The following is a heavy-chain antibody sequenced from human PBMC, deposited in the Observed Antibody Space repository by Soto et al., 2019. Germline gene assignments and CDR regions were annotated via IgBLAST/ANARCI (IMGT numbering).Heavy chain of an antibody. CDR2: IKQDGSEK. D-gene: IGHD3-22*01. V-gene: IGHV3-7*01. Sequence: GGSLRLSCAASGFTFSSYWMSWVRQAPGKGLGWVANIKQDGSEKYYVDSVKGRFTISRDNAKNSLYLQMNSLRAEDTAVYYCARASPYYYDSSGTFDYWGQGTLVTVSS. CDR1: GFTFSSYW. CDR3: ARASPYYYDSSGTFDY. J-gene: IGHJ4*02.